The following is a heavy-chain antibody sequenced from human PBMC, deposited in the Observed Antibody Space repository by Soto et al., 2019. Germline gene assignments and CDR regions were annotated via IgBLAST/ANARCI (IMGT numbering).Heavy chain of an antibody. CDR3: ARSPMIVVVMGAYY. D-gene: IGHD3-22*01. V-gene: IGHV4-39*01. Sequence: QLQLQESGPGLVKPSETLSLTCTVSGGSISSSSYYWGWIRQPPGKGLEWIGSIYYSGSTYYNPSLKSRVTISVDTSKNQFSLKLSSVTAADTAVYYCARSPMIVVVMGAYYWGQGTLVTVSS. CDR2: IYYSGST. CDR1: GGSISSSSYY. J-gene: IGHJ4*02.